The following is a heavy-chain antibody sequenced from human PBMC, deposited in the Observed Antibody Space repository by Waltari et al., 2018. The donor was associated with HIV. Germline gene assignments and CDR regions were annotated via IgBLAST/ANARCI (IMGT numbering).Heavy chain of an antibody. CDR3: ARYRGNPYYGVDV. CDR1: GFTFSRHA. V-gene: IGHV3-23*01. Sequence: EVQLLESGGDLAQPGGSLRLSCAASGFTFSRHALIWVRPAQATGKGLEWGSTITGSGGNTYYADSVKGRFTISRDNSKNTLYLQMNSLRADDSAVYFCARYRGNPYYGVDVWGQGTTVTVSS. CDR2: ITGSGGNT. J-gene: IGHJ6*02. D-gene: IGHD2-15*01.